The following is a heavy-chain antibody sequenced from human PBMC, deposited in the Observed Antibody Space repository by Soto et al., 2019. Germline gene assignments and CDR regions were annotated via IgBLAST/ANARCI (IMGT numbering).Heavy chain of an antibody. CDR3: ARLSPYDSGSYSFRYNWFHP. V-gene: IGHV4-59*08. J-gene: IGHJ5*02. Sequence: SETLSLTCTVTGDSMNSHYWSWLRQPPGKALEWMGYVYFTGSTNYSPSLEIRLTILVDTSKNQFSLKLTSVTAADTAVYYCARLSPYDSGSYSFRYNWFHPWGQGTLVTVSS. CDR1: GDSMNSHY. CDR2: VYFTGST. D-gene: IGHD3-10*01.